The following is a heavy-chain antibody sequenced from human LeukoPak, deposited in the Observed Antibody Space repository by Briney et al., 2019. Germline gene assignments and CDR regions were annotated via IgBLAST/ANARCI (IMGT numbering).Heavy chain of an antibody. D-gene: IGHD1-14*01. Sequence: ASVKVSCKASGYTFTTYGINWVRQAPGQGLEWLSWIDTYNGNTNYVQKLQDGVTVTTDTSTSTAYMELRSLRSDDTAVYYCARDQDINRGFFQPGGYWGQGTLVTVSS. CDR2: IDTYNGNT. V-gene: IGHV1-18*01. CDR1: GYTFTTYG. CDR3: ARDQDINRGFFQPGGY. J-gene: IGHJ4*02.